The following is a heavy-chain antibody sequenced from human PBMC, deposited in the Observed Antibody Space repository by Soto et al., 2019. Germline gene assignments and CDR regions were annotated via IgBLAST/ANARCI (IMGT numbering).Heavy chain of an antibody. CDR1: GFTFSSYA. D-gene: IGHD3-3*01. V-gene: IGHV3-23*01. Sequence: GGSLRLSCAASGFTFSSYAMSWVRQAPGKGLEWVSAISGSGGSTYYADSVKGRFTISRDNSKNTLYLQMNSLRAEDTAVYYCAKARGNLYDFWSGYPTGILNYYYYGMDVWGQGTTVTVSS. J-gene: IGHJ6*02. CDR3: AKARGNLYDFWSGYPTGILNYYYYGMDV. CDR2: ISGSGGST.